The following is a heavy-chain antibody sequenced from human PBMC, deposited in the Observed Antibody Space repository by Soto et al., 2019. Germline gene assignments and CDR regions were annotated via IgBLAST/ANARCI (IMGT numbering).Heavy chain of an antibody. J-gene: IGHJ3*02. CDR2: ISGSGGST. D-gene: IGHD2-2*01. V-gene: IGHV3-23*01. CDR3: AKDRPHFEYQGDAFDI. Sequence: EVQLLESGGGLVQPGGSLRLSCAASGFTFSSYAMSWVRQAPGKGLEWVSAISGSGGSTYYADSVKGRFTISRDNSKNTLYLQMNSLRAEDTAVYYCAKDRPHFEYQGDAFDIWGQGTMVTVSS. CDR1: GFTFSSYA.